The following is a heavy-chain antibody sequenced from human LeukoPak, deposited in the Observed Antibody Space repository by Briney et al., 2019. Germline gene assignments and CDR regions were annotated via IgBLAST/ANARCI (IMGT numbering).Heavy chain of an antibody. Sequence: PGWSPTLYSAASGFTVSHYSINWVRQAPGKGLDWVSSISSSSGYIYYADSVKARFTISRDNAKNSLYLQMNSLRAEDTAVYYCASDIVVVPAAKNNFVAYWGQGTLVTVSS. V-gene: IGHV3-21*01. CDR1: GFTVSHYS. J-gene: IGHJ4*02. D-gene: IGHD2-2*01. CDR2: ISSSSGYI. CDR3: ASDIVVVPAAKNNFVAY.